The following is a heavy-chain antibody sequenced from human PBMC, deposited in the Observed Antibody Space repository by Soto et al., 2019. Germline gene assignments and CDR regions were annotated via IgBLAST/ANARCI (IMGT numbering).Heavy chain of an antibody. J-gene: IGHJ2*01. V-gene: IGHV3-23*01. CDR3: AKKPGPHSDYDFWSGLIYWYFDL. CDR2: ISGSGGST. Sequence: EVQLLESGGGLVQPGGSLRLSCAASGFTFSSYAMSWVRQAPGKGLEWVSAISGSGGSTYYADSVKGQFTISRDNSKNTQYVQMNSLRAEDTAVYYCAKKPGPHSDYDFWSGLIYWYFDLWGRGTLVTVSS. CDR1: GFTFSSYA. D-gene: IGHD3-3*01.